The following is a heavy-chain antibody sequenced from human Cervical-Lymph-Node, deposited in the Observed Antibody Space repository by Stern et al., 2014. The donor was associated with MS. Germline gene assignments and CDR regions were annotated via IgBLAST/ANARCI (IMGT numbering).Heavy chain of an antibody. J-gene: IGHJ4*02. CDR3: ALGGLGHYFEY. CDR2: IIPIIGTA. D-gene: IGHD1-26*01. V-gene: IGHV1-69*01. Sequence: QVQLVQSGADVQKPGSSVKVSCRASGGTFSSSDISWVRQAPGQGLEWMGGIIPIIGTANYAQKYQGRVTITADESTSTAYMELSSLRSEDTAIYYCALGGLGHYFEYWGQGTLVTVSS. CDR1: GGTFSSSD.